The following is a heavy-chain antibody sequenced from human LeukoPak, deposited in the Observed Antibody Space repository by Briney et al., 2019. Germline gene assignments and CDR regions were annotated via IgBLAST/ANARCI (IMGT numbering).Heavy chain of an antibody. CDR3: AKRPSDYGDYVSYFDY. D-gene: IGHD4-17*01. V-gene: IGHV3-30*18. CDR2: ISDDGRSK. CDR1: GFSFISYG. Sequence: GGSLRLSCAASGFSFISYGMHWVRQAPGKGLEWVGVISDDGRSKDYTDSVKGRFTISRDNSKDTLYLQMNSLRAEDTAVYYCAKRPSDYGDYVSYFDYWGRGTLVTVSS. J-gene: IGHJ4*02.